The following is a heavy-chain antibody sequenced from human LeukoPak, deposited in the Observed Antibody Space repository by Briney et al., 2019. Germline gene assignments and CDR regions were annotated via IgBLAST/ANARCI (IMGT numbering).Heavy chain of an antibody. J-gene: IGHJ4*02. D-gene: IGHD6-25*01. CDR2: IYHSGST. CDR3: ARDLPLAAVDY. V-gene: IGHV4-38-2*02. CDR1: GYSISSGYY. Sequence: PSETLSLTCTVSGYSISSGYYWGWIRQPPGKGLEWIGSIYHSGSTDYNPSLKSRVTISIDTSKNQFSLKLSSVTAADTAVYYCARDLPLAAVDYWGQGTLVTVSS.